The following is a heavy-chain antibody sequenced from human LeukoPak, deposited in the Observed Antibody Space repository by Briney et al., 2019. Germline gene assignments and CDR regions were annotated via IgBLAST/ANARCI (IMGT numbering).Heavy chain of an antibody. CDR2: ITTTGNT. D-gene: IGHD2-2*01. J-gene: IGHJ4*02. Sequence: PGGSLRLSCAASGFTFSSYAMSWVRQAPGRGLEWVSGITTTGNTYYSDSVKGRFTISRDNSKNTLYLQMNSLRAEDTAVYYCASRRYCTSTTCPYYFDYWGQGTLVTVS. CDR3: ASRRYCTSTTCPYYFDY. CDR1: GFTFSSYA. V-gene: IGHV3-23*01.